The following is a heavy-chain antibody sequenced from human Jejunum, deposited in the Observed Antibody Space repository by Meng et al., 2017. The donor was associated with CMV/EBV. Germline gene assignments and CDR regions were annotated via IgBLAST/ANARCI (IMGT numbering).Heavy chain of an antibody. V-gene: IGHV3-66*01. CDR2: IYSGGST. CDR3: AESLKITN. D-gene: IGHD3-16*01. J-gene: IGHJ4*02. CDR1: GFTVSSKY. Sequence: VALLGSGGGLVQPVGSLRLTCAASGFTVSSKYMSWVRQAPGKGLEWVSVIYSGGSTYYADSVKGRVIISRDSSKNTVYLQMNSLRAEDTAVYYCAESLKITNWGQGTLVTVSS.